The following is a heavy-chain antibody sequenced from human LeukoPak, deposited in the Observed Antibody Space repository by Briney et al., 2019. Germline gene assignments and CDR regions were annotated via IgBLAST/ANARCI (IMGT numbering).Heavy chain of an antibody. Sequence: GASVKVSCKASGYTFTSYDINWVRQATGQGLEWMGWMNPNSGNTGYAQKFQGRVTMTRNTSISTAYMELGSLRSEDTAVYYCARIGRYNWNDEGANWFDPWGQGTLVTVSS. CDR2: MNPNSGNT. D-gene: IGHD1-20*01. CDR3: ARIGRYNWNDEGANWFDP. V-gene: IGHV1-8*01. J-gene: IGHJ5*02. CDR1: GYTFTSYD.